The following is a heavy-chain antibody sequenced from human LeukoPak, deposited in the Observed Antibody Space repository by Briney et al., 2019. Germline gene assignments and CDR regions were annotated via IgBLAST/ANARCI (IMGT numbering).Heavy chain of an antibody. J-gene: IGHJ4*02. Sequence: GSLRLSCAASGFNFSSYGMHWVRQAPGKGLQWVSFIRYDGSNKYYADSVKGRFTISRDNSKNTLYLQMNSLRPEDTAVYYCAKDAPLFQYGSSWVDYWGQGTLVTVSS. CDR2: IRYDGSNK. CDR1: GFNFSSYG. V-gene: IGHV3-30*02. D-gene: IGHD6-13*01. CDR3: AKDAPLFQYGSSWVDY.